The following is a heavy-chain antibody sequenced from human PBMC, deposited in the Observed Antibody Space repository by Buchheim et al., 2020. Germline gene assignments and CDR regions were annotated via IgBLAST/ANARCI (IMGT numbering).Heavy chain of an antibody. CDR3: AREGYDFWSGLDFDY. D-gene: IGHD3-3*01. CDR2: IYTSGST. J-gene: IGHJ4*02. CDR1: GGSISSGSYY. V-gene: IGHV4-61*02. Sequence: QVQLQESGPGLVKPSQTLSLTCTVSGGSISSGSYYWSWIRQPAGKGLEWIGRIYTSGSTNYNPSLKSRVTISVDTSKNPFSLKLSSVTAADTAVYYCAREGYDFWSGLDFDYWGQGTL.